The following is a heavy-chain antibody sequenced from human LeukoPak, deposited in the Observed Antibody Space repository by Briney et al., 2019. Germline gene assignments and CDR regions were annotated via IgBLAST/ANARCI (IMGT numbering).Heavy chain of an antibody. V-gene: IGHV3-11*03. Sequence: LSLTCTVSGGSISSGGYYWSWIRQAPGNGLEWVSYISSGNSYTNYADSVKGRFTISRDDATNSLYLHMNSLRAEDTAVYYCARSRYYYPADYWGQGPPVTVSS. D-gene: IGHD2/OR15-2a*01. J-gene: IGHJ4*02. CDR1: GGSISSGGYY. CDR3: ARSRYYYPADY. CDR2: ISSGNSYT.